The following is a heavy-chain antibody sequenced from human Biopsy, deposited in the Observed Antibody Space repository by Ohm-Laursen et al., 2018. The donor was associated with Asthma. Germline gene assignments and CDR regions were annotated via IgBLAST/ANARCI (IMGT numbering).Heavy chain of an antibody. CDR3: ARKAGSCISRTCYSLDF. J-gene: IGHJ4*02. CDR2: VNSVFGTT. Sequence: SVKVSCKSLGGTFNTYVIGWVRQAPGPGLEWMGGVNSVFGTTTYPQKFQDRVTTTADDSTSTVYMELSSLRSEDTAVYYCARKAGSCISRTCYSLDFWSQGTLVTVSS. CDR1: GGTFNTYV. D-gene: IGHD2-2*01. V-gene: IGHV1-69*13.